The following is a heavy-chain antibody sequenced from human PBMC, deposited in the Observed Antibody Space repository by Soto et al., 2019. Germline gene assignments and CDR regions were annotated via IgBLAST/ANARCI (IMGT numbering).Heavy chain of an antibody. CDR3: ARGLNSGIAAAGSNDVFDI. Sequence: GGSLRLSCAASGFTFSSYWMSWVRQAPGKGLEWVANIKQDGSEKYYVDSVKGRFTISRDNAKNSLYLQMNSLRAEDTAVYYCARGLNSGIAAAGSNDVFDIWGQGTMVTVSS. CDR1: GFTFSSYW. D-gene: IGHD6-13*01. CDR2: IKQDGSEK. V-gene: IGHV3-7*03. J-gene: IGHJ3*02.